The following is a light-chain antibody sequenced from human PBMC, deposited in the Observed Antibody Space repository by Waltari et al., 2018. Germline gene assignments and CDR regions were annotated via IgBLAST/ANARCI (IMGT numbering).Light chain of an antibody. J-gene: IGLJ3*02. CDR3: CSYADGTTSV. CDR1: SSDVGTYNL. V-gene: IGLV2-23*02. Sequence: QSALTQPASVSGSPGQSITISCTGTSSDVGTYNLVSWYQQHPGKAPKVIIYGVTKRPSGVSNRLSGSKSGNTASLTISGLQAEDEADYYCCSYADGTTSVFGGGTKLTVL. CDR2: GVT.